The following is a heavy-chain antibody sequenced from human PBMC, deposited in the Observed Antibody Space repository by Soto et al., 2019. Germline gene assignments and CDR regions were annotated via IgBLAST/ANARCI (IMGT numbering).Heavy chain of an antibody. CDR3: AKHSVAGTWVLAEYFQH. CDR1: GFTFSSYA. CDR2: ISGSGGST. D-gene: IGHD6-19*01. Sequence: EVQLLESGGGLVQPGGSLRLSCAASGFTFSSYAMSWVRQAPGKGLEWVSAISGSGGSTYYADSMKGRFTISRDNSKNTLYLQMNSLRAEDTAVYYCAKHSVAGTWVLAEYFQHWGQGTLVTVSS. J-gene: IGHJ1*01. V-gene: IGHV3-23*01.